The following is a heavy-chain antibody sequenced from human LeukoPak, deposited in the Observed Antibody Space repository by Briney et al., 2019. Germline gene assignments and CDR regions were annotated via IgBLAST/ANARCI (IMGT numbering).Heavy chain of an antibody. Sequence: GGSLRLSCAASGFTFSSYWMGWVRQAPGKRLEWVANMNIDGSEKYYADSAKGRFTISRDNAKNSLYLQMNSLRAEDTAVYYCAKLRGSYWYYFDYWGQGTLVTVSS. V-gene: IGHV3-7*01. CDR1: GFTFSSYW. CDR2: MNIDGSEK. CDR3: AKLRGSYWYYFDY. D-gene: IGHD1-26*01. J-gene: IGHJ4*02.